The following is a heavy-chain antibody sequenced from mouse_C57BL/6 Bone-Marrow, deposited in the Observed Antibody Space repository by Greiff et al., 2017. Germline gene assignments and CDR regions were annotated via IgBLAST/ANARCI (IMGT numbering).Heavy chain of an antibody. CDR3: ARSGDYDEDY. CDR1: GYTFTDYY. D-gene: IGHD2-4*01. CDR2: INPNNGGT. J-gene: IGHJ4*01. V-gene: IGHV1-26*01. Sequence: EVQLQQSGPELVKPGASVKISCKASGYTFTDYYMNWVKQSHGKSLEWIGDINPNNGGTSYNQKFKGKATLTVDKSSSTAYMELRSLTSEDSAVYDCARSGDYDEDYWGQGTSVTVSS.